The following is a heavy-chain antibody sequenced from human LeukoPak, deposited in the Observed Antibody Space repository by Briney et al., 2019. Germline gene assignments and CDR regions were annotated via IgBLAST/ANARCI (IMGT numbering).Heavy chain of an antibody. CDR2: IYYSGST. CDR3: ARFPSSRLRYFDY. V-gene: IGHV4-59*08. Sequence: PSETLSLTCTVSGGSISSYYWSWIRQPPGKGLEWIGYIYYSGSTNYNPSLKSRVTVSVDTSKNQFSLKLSSVTAADTAVYYCARFPSSRLRYFDYWGQGTLVTVSS. J-gene: IGHJ4*02. CDR1: GGSISSYY. D-gene: IGHD3-9*01.